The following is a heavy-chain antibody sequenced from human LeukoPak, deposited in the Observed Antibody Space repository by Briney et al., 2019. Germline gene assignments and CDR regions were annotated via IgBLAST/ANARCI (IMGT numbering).Heavy chain of an antibody. CDR2: IHHDGINK. Sequence: GGSLRLSCAASGFTFSSYGMHWVRQAPGKGLDWVAFIHHDGINKYYADSVRGRFTISRDTSKNTLYLQMNSLRAEDTAVYYCAKRILRAAFDIWGQGTMVTVSS. CDR3: AKRILRAAFDI. V-gene: IGHV3-30*02. J-gene: IGHJ3*02. CDR1: GFTFSSYG. D-gene: IGHD2-15*01.